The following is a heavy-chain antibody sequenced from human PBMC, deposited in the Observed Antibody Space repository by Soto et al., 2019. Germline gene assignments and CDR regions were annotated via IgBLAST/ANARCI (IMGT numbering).Heavy chain of an antibody. CDR1: AFSLTTTGMG. J-gene: IGHJ3*02. CDR3: AHILSSYNAFDI. V-gene: IGHV2-5*02. D-gene: IGHD3-10*01. Sequence: QITLKESGPTLVKPTQKLTLTCTFSAFSLTTTGMGVGWIRQPPGKALEWLALIYWDDDKRYSRSLKSRLIITKDTSKNQVVLEMTNMDPVDTATYYCAHILSSYNAFDIWGQGTMVTVSS. CDR2: IYWDDDK.